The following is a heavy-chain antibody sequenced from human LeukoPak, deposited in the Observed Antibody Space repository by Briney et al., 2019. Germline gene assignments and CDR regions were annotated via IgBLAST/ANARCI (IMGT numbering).Heavy chain of an antibody. CDR2: IKQDGWEK. D-gene: IGHD6-13*01. Sequence: GGSLRLSCATSGFTLSSYWMSWVRQAPAKGLEGVANIKQDGWEKYYVDSVKGRFTIYRDNAKNSLYLQMNRLRAEDTAVYYCARDSSGYSSSWYRDYFDYWGQGTLVTVSS. CDR1: GFTLSSYW. J-gene: IGHJ4*02. V-gene: IGHV3-7*01. CDR3: ARDSSGYSSSWYRDYFDY.